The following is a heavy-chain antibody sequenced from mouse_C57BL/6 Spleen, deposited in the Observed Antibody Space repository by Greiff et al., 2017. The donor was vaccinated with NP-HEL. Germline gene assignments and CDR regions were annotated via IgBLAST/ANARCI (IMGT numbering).Heavy chain of an antibody. J-gene: IGHJ4*01. CDR3: ARSSYGNYVGDYAMDY. Sequence: VKVVESGPGLVAPSQSLSITCTVSGFSLTSYGVDWVRQSPGKGLEWLGVIWGVGSTNYNSALKSRLSISKDNSKSQVFLKMNSLQTDDTAMYYCARSSYGNYVGDYAMDYWGQGTSVTVSS. CDR1: GFSLTSYG. CDR2: IWGVGST. D-gene: IGHD2-1*01. V-gene: IGHV2-6*01.